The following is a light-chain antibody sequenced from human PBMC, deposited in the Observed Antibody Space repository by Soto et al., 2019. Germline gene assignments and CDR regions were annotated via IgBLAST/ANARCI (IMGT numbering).Light chain of an antibody. CDR3: QHYGSSPPFT. Sequence: EIALTQCPGTLSLSPGERATLACRASQSVTSSYLAWYQQKPGQAPRLLIYGASNRATGIPDRFSGSGSGTDFSLTISRLEPEDFAVYYCQHYGSSPPFTFGPGTKVDIK. J-gene: IGKJ3*01. CDR1: QSVTSSY. V-gene: IGKV3-20*01. CDR2: GAS.